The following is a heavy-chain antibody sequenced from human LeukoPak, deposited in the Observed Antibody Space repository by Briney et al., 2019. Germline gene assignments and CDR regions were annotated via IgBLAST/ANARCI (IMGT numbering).Heavy chain of an antibody. D-gene: IGHD3-3*01. Sequence: PGGSLRLSCAASGFTSSSYWMSWVRQAPGKGLEWVANIKQDGSEKCYVDSVKGRFTISRDNAKNSLYLQMNSLRAEDTAVYYCARRYDFWSGYYIHDYYYYMDVWGKGTTVTVSS. CDR3: ARRYDFWSGYYIHDYYYYMDV. J-gene: IGHJ6*03. CDR1: GFTSSSYW. CDR2: IKQDGSEK. V-gene: IGHV3-7*01.